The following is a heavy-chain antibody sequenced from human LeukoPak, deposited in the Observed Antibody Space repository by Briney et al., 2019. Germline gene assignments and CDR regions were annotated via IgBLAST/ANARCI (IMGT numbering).Heavy chain of an antibody. J-gene: IGHJ4*02. D-gene: IGHD3-10*01. CDR1: GYIFTNYY. V-gene: IGHV1-46*01. CDR2: INPSGGST. CDR3: ARDHGSAYYRAPRH. Sequence: ASVKVSCKASGYIFTNYYMHWVRQAPGQGLEWMGIINPSGGSTTYAQKFQGRVTMTRYTSTSTVYMELSSLRSEDTAVYYCARDHGSAYYRAPRHWGQGTLVTVSS.